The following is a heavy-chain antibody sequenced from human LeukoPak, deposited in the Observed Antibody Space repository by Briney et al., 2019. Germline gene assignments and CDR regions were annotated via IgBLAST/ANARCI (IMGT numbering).Heavy chain of an antibody. J-gene: IGHJ3*02. CDR2: IYYSGST. CDR1: GGSISSYY. CDR3: ARGRWLPNAFDI. D-gene: IGHD5-24*01. Sequence: SETLSLTCTVSGGSISSYYWNWIRQPPGKGLEWIGYIYYSGSTNYSPSFKGRVTISVDTSKNQFSLDLTSVTAADTAVYFCARGRWLPNAFDIWGQGTMVTVFS. V-gene: IGHV4-59*01.